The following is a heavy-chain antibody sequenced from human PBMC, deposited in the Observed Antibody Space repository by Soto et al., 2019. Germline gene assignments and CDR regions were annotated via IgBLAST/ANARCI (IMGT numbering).Heavy chain of an antibody. CDR2: ISYDGSNK. CDR1: GFTFSSYG. Sequence: GGSLRLSCAASGFTFSSYGMHWVRQAPGKGLEWVAVISYDGSNKYYADSVKGRFTISRDNSKNTLYLQMNSLRAEDTAVYYCAKDSGGGENYYYYGMDVWGQGTTVTVSS. CDR3: AKDSGGGENYYYYGMDV. D-gene: IGHD2-21*01. V-gene: IGHV3-30*18. J-gene: IGHJ6*02.